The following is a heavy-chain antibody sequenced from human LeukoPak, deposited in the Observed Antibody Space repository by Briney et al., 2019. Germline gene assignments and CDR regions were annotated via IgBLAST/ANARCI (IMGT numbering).Heavy chain of an antibody. V-gene: IGHV3-20*04. J-gene: IGHJ3*02. Sequence: GGSLRLSCAASGFTFNDYGMSWVRQAPGKGLEWVSGINWNGGSTGYADSVKGRFTISRDNAKNSLYLQVSSLRAEDTAWYYCVRGQNYYGSGSQTFDIWGQGTMVTVSS. CDR3: VRGQNYYGSGSQTFDI. CDR2: INWNGGST. CDR1: GFTFNDYG. D-gene: IGHD3-10*01.